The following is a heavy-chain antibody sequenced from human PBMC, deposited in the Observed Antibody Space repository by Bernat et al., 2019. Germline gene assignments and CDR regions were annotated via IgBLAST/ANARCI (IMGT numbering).Heavy chain of an antibody. J-gene: IGHJ5*02. CDR3: ARDSGYDSRWYYWFDP. Sequence: QVWLVQSGGEVKKPRASVKVSCKTSGYTFPSYGISWVRQAPGQGLEWMGWISTYNGNTYYVQKFQGRVTMTTDTSTSTAYMELRSLRSDDTAVYYCARDSGYDSRWYYWFDPWGQGTLVTVAS. CDR1: GYTFPSYG. CDR2: ISTYNGNT. V-gene: IGHV1-18*01. D-gene: IGHD6-13*01.